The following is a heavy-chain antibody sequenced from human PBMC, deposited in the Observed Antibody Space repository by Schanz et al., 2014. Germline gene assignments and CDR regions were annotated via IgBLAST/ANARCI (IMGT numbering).Heavy chain of an antibody. V-gene: IGHV1-2*06. CDR1: GYTFTDYY. D-gene: IGHD5-12*01. J-gene: IGHJ3*02. CDR3: AREMLDIVATMDDDAFDI. CDR2: INPNSGGT. Sequence: QVQLVQSGAEVKKLGASVKVSCKASGYTFTDYYMHWVRQAPGQGLEWMGRINPNSGGTNYAQKFQGRVTMTRDKSISTAYMEMSRLISDDTAVYYCAREMLDIVATMDDDAFDIWGQGTMVTVSS.